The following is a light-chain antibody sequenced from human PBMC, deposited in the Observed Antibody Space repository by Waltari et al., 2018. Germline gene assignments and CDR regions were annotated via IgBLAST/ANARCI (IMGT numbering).Light chain of an antibody. Sequence: QSVLTQSPSASGTSGQRVTISFSVTSSNIGRDIVNWYRHLPGTAPKLLIYNNNQRPSGVPDRCSGSKSGTSASLAISGLQSEDEADYYCAAWDDSLNGVVFGGGTKLSVL. J-gene: IGLJ2*01. CDR3: AAWDDSLNGVV. CDR1: SSNIGRDI. CDR2: NNN. V-gene: IGLV1-44*01.